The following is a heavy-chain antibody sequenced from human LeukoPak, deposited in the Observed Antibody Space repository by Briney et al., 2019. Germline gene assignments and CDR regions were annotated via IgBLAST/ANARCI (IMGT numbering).Heavy chain of an antibody. CDR3: AGTYYYDSGVDY. CDR1: GGSISSGGYS. CDR2: IYHSGST. J-gene: IGHJ4*02. V-gene: IGHV4-30-2*01. D-gene: IGHD3-10*01. Sequence: SETLSLTCAVSGGSISSGGYSWSWIRQPPGKGLEWIGYIYHSGSTYYNPSLKSRVTISVDRSKNQFSLKLSSVTAADTAVYYCAGTYYYDSGVDYWGQGTLVTVSS.